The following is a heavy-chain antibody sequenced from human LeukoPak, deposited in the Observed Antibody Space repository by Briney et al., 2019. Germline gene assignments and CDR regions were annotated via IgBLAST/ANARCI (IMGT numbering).Heavy chain of an antibody. V-gene: IGHV3-23*01. D-gene: IGHD5-12*01. Sequence: PGGSLRLPCTASGFAFGSYAMAWVRQAPGKGLEGVAAIGSDYDRVHEDSVKGRFTISRDNSKSTLYLQMDNLRPEDTAVYFCAKSAGVATIYFDCWGQGALVTASS. CDR2: IGSDYDR. CDR1: GFAFGSYA. CDR3: AKSAGVATIYFDC. J-gene: IGHJ4*02.